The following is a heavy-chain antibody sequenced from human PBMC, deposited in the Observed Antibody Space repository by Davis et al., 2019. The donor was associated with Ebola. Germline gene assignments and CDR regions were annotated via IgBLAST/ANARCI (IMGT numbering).Heavy chain of an antibody. CDR3: ARKSGSFYGP. V-gene: IGHV4-31*03. D-gene: IGHD1-26*01. CDR1: GGSISSGGYY. Sequence: LRLSCTVSGGSISSGGYYWSWIRQHPGKGLEWIGYIYYSGSTYYNPSLKSRVTISVDTSKNQFSLKLSSVTAADTAVYYCARKSGSFYGPWGQGTLVTVSS. CDR2: IYYSGST. J-gene: IGHJ5*02.